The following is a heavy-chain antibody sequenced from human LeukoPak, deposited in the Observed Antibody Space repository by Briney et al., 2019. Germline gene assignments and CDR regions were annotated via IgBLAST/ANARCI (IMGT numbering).Heavy chain of an antibody. CDR3: ARSSSVTIPGYYFDY. CDR1: GYTFTGYY. V-gene: IGHV1-2*02. CDR2: INPNSGGT. D-gene: IGHD2-21*01. J-gene: IGHJ4*02. Sequence: ASLKVSCKASGYTFTGYYMHWVRQAPGQGLEWMGWINPNSGGTNYAQKFQGRVTMTRDTSISTAYMELRSLRSDDTAVYYCARSSSVTIPGYYFDYWGQGTLVTVSS.